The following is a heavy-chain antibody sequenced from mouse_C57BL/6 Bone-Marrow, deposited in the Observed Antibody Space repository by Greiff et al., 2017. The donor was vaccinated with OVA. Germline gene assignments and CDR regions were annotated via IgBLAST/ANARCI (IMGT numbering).Heavy chain of an antibody. CDR2: ISNGGGST. CDR3: ARQEAMDY. J-gene: IGHJ4*01. V-gene: IGHV5-12*01. CDR1: GFTFSDYY. Sequence: EVHLVESGGGLVQPGGSLKLSCAASGFTFSDYYMSWVRQTPEKRLEWVAYISNGGGSTYYPDTVKGRFTISRDNAKNTLYLQMSRLKSEDTAMYYCARQEAMDYWGQGTSVTVSS.